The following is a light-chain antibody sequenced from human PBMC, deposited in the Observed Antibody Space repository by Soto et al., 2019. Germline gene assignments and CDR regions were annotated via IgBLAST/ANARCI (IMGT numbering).Light chain of an antibody. CDR2: GAS. V-gene: IGKV3-20*01. CDR3: PQYSTYPRT. CDR1: QSVSTSY. J-gene: IGKJ1*01. Sequence: DIVLTQSPGTLYLSPGDRTTLSCRARQSVSTSYLAWYQQKPGQAPRLVIYGASSRATGIPDRFSGSGSGTDFTLTITSLQPDDFATYYCPQYSTYPRTFGQGTKV.